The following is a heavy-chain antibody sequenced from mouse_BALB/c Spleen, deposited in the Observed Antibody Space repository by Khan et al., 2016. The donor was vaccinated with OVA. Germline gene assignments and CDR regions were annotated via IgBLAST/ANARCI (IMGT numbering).Heavy chain of an antibody. CDR2: INTYTGEP. CDR3: ARPPYFSYVMVY. J-gene: IGHJ4*01. D-gene: IGHD2-10*01. V-gene: IGHV9-3-1*01. CDR1: GYTFTNYG. Sequence: QIQLVQSGPELKKPGETVKISCKASGYTFTNYGVNWVKQAPGKGLKWMGWINTYTGEPIYADDLKGRFAFSLETSASTAYLQINNLRNEDTATYFCARPPYFSYVMVYWGQGTSVTVSS.